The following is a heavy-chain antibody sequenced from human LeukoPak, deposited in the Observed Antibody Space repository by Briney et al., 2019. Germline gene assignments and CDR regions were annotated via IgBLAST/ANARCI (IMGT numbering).Heavy chain of an antibody. D-gene: IGHD6-19*01. CDR1: GGSISSYY. CDR2: IYTSGST. CDR3: ARERVSSGWLNWFDP. Sequence: PSETLSLTCTVSGGSISSYYWSWIRQPAGKGLEWIGRIYTSGSTNYNPSLKSRVTMSVDTSKNQFSLKLSSVTAADTAVYYCARERVSSGWLNWFDPWGQGTLVTVSS. V-gene: IGHV4-4*07. J-gene: IGHJ5*02.